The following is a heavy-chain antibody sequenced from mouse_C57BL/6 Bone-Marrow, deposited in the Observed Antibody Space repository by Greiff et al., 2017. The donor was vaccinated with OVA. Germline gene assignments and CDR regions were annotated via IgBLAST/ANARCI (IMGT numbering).Heavy chain of an antibody. CDR2: INPGSGGT. V-gene: IGHV1-54*01. Sequence: QVQLQQSGAELVRPGTSVKVSCKASGYAFTNYLIEWVKQRPGQGLEWIGVINPGSGGTNYNEKFKGKATLTADKSSSTAYMQLSSLTSEDSAVYFCARKEDYRYYFDYWGQGTTRTVSS. CDR3: ARKEDYRYYFDY. D-gene: IGHD2-14*01. J-gene: IGHJ2*01. CDR1: GYAFTNYL.